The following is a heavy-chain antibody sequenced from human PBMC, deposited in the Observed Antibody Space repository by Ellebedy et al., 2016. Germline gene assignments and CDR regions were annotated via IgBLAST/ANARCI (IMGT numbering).Heavy chain of an antibody. V-gene: IGHV4-59*01. Sequence: SETLSLXCTVSGGSISSYYWSWIRQPPGKGLEWIGYIYYSGSTNYNPSLKSRVTISVDTSKNQFSLKLSSVTAADTAVYYCARVPQLGYCSGGSCYTSWFDPWGQGTLVTVSS. CDR2: IYYSGST. CDR1: GGSISSYY. D-gene: IGHD2-15*01. CDR3: ARVPQLGYCSGGSCYTSWFDP. J-gene: IGHJ5*02.